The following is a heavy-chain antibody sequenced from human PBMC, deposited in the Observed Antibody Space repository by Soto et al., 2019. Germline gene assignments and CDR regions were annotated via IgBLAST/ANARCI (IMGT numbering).Heavy chain of an antibody. CDR3: AKDSRSVVVVAAVDY. D-gene: IGHD2-15*01. CDR1: GFTFSSYA. V-gene: IGHV3-23*01. J-gene: IGHJ4*02. Sequence: EVQLLESGGGLVQPGGSLRLSCAASGFTFSSYAMSWVRQAPGKGLEWVSAISGSGGSTYYADSVKGRFTISRDNSKNTLYLQMSRRRAEDTAVYYCAKDSRSVVVVAAVDYWGQGNLVTVSS. CDR2: ISGSGGST.